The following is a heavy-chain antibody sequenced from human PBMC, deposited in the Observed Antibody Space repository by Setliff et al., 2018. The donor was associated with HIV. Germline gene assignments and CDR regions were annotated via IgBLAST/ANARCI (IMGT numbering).Heavy chain of an antibody. V-gene: IGHV5-51*01. J-gene: IGHJ3*02. Sequence: GESLKISCKGSGYGFTNSWIGWVRQMPGKGLEWMGIIYPGDSDAKYNPSFQGQVTISVDKSINTAYLQWSSLKASDTAMYYCARRGISGWQSHGFDIWGQGTMVTVSS. CDR1: GYGFTNSW. CDR2: IYPGDSDA. CDR3: ARRGISGWQSHGFDI. D-gene: IGHD6-19*01.